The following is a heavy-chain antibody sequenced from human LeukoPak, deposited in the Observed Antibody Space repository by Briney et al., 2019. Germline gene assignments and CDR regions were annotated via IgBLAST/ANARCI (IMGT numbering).Heavy chain of an antibody. J-gene: IGHJ5*02. V-gene: IGHV4-4*07. CDR1: GGSISTFY. CDR2: INNSGST. CDR3: AREGGDPRWLDP. D-gene: IGHD6-25*01. Sequence: SETLSLTCTVSGGSISTFYWTWIRQPAGKGLEWIGRINNSGSTNYNPSLRSRVSMSVDRSKSQFSVTLSSVTAADTAVYFCAREGGDPRWLDPWGQGTLVTVSS.